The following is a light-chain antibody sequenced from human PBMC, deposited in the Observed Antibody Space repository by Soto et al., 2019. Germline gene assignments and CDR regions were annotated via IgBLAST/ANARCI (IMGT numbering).Light chain of an antibody. CDR1: QSVLYSSDNNNY. J-gene: IGKJ1*01. Sequence: DIVMTQSPDSLAVSLGERATINCKSSQSVLYSSDNNNYLAWYQQKPGQPPKLLIYWASTRESGVPDRFSGSGSGTDFTLTISSLQAEDVAVYYCQQYYSTPRTLGQGTKVDTK. CDR3: QQYYSTPRT. V-gene: IGKV4-1*01. CDR2: WAS.